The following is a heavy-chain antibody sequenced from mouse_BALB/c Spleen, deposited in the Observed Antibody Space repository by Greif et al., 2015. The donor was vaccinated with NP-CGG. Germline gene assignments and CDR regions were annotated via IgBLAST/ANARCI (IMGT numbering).Heavy chain of an antibody. CDR1: GFNIKDYY. CDR2: IDPENGDT. V-gene: IGHV14-4*02. J-gene: IGHJ3*01. D-gene: IGHD2-3*01. CDR3: NAIGYYPLAY. Sequence: EVKLQESGAELVRSGASVKLSCTASGFNIKDYYMHWVKQRPEQGLEWIGWIDPENGDTEYAPKFQGKATMTADTSSNTAYLQLSSLTSEDTAVYYCNAIGYYPLAYWGQGTLVTVSA.